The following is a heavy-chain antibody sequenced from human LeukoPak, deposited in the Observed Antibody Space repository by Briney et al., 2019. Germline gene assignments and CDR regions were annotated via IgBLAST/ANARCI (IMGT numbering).Heavy chain of an antibody. D-gene: IGHD6-19*01. Sequence: PSETLSLTCAVYGGSFSGYYWSWIRQHPGKGLEWIGEINHSGSTNYNPSLKSRVTISVDTSKNQFSLKLSSVTAADTAVYYCARVGAVAGTDLDYWGQGTLVTVSS. CDR2: INHSGST. CDR3: ARVGAVAGTDLDY. CDR1: GGSFSGYY. V-gene: IGHV4-34*01. J-gene: IGHJ4*02.